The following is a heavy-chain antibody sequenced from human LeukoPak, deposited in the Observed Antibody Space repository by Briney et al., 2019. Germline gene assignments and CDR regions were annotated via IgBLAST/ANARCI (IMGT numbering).Heavy chain of an antibody. J-gene: IGHJ3*02. D-gene: IGHD2-2*01. CDR2: IIPIFGTA. Sequence: GSSVKVSCKPSGGTFSSYAISWVRQAPGQGLEWMGGIIPIFGTANYAQKFQGRVTITTDESTSTAYMELSSLRSDDTAVYYCARYGYCSSTSCSDAFDIWGQGTMVTVSS. V-gene: IGHV1-69*05. CDR1: GGTFSSYA. CDR3: ARYGYCSSTSCSDAFDI.